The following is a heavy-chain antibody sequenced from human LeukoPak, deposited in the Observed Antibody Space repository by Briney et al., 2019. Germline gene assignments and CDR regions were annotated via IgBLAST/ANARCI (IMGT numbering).Heavy chain of an antibody. V-gene: IGHV3-15*01. Sequence: PGGSLRLSCTASGLTFSNAWMSWVRQAPEKGLEWVGRIKSKTDYGTTDYAAPVKGRFTISRDDSKNTLYLQMNSLKTEDTAVYYCATISQRSLDPWGQGTLVTVSS. CDR2: IKSKTDYGTT. CDR3: ATISQRSLDP. J-gene: IGHJ5*02. CDR1: GLTFSNAW.